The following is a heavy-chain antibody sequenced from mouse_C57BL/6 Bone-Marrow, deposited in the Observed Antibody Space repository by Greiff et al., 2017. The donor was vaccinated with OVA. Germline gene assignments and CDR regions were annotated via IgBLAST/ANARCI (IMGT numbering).Heavy chain of an antibody. CDR1: GYTFTSYW. D-gene: IGHD2-4*01. Sequence: VQLQQPGAELVKPGASVKLSCKASGYTFTSYWMHWVKQRPGRGLEWIGRIDPNSGGTKYNEKFKSKATLTVDKHSSTAYMQLSSLTSEDSAVYYFACEGLPCHWYFHIWGTGTTVTVSS. CDR2: IDPNSGGT. J-gene: IGHJ1*03. V-gene: IGHV1-72*01. CDR3: ACEGLPCHWYFHI.